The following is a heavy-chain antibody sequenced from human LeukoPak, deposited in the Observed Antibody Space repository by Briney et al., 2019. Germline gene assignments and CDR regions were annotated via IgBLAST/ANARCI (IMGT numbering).Heavy chain of an antibody. V-gene: IGHV3-53*01. CDR2: IYSGGST. Sequence: GGSLRLSCAASGFIVSSNYMSWVRQAPGKGLEWVSVIYSGGSTYYADSVKGRFTISRDNSKNTLYLQMNSLRAEDTAVYYCARGSSTSCPNYWGQGTLVTVSS. D-gene: IGHD2-2*01. J-gene: IGHJ4*02. CDR1: GFIVSSNY. CDR3: ARGSSTSCPNY.